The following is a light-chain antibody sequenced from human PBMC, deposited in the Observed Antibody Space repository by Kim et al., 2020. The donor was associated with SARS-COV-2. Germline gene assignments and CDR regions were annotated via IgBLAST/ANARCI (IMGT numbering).Light chain of an antibody. CDR1: QSASSKY. J-gene: IGKJ5*01. Sequence: LAPGERATLTCRASQSASSKYLAWYQQKPGQAPRLLIYGASSRAAGIPDRFSGSGSGTDFTLTISRLEPEDSAVYYCHHYGSAITFGQGTRLEIK. CDR3: HHYGSAIT. CDR2: GAS. V-gene: IGKV3-20*01.